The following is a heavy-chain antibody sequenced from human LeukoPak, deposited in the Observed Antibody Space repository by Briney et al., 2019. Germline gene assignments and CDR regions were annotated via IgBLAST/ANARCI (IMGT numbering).Heavy chain of an antibody. CDR2: ISSSSNYI. D-gene: IGHD6-13*01. CDR3: ARDLGIAAAGGY. J-gene: IGHJ4*02. CDR1: GFTFSSYS. V-gene: IGHV3-21*01. Sequence: PGGSLRLSCAASGFTFSSYSMNWVRQALGKGLEWGSSISSSSNYIYYADSVKGRFTISRDNAKNSLYLQMNRLRAEDTAVYYCARDLGIAAAGGYWGQGTLVTVSS.